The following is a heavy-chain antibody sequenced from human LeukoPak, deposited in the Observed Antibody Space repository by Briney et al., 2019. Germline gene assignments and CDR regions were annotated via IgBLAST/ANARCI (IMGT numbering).Heavy chain of an antibody. D-gene: IGHD6-19*01. CDR2: IIPILGIA. V-gene: IGHV1-69*04. CDR3: ARGAIAVAGPIDY. J-gene: IGHJ4*02. CDR1: GGTLSSYA. Sequence: SVKVSCKASGGTLSSYAISWVRQAPGQGREWMGRIIPILGIANYPQKLQGRVTITADKSTSTAYMELSSLRSEDTAVYYCARGAIAVAGPIDYWGQGTLVTVSS.